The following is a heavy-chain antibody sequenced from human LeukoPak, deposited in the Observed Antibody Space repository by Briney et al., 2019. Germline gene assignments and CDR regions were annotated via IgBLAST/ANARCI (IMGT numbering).Heavy chain of an antibody. CDR1: GFTFSNSW. Sequence: HPGGSLRLSCAASGFTFSNSWMHWVRQAPGKGLVWISLINTDGSTTIYADSVEGRFTISRDNAKNTLYLQMNSLRPEDTAVYYCARRESSGWYYFDYWGQGTLVTVSS. D-gene: IGHD6-19*01. CDR3: ARRESSGWYYFDY. V-gene: IGHV3-74*01. J-gene: IGHJ4*02. CDR2: INTDGSTT.